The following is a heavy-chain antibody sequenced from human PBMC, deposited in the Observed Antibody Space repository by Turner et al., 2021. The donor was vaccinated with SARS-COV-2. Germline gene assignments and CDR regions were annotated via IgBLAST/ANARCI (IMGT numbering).Heavy chain of an antibody. CDR1: GYTFSSYD. D-gene: IGHD5-18*01. CDR2: MNPNSGNT. V-gene: IGHV1-8*01. Sequence: QVQLVQSGAEVKKPGASVKVSCKASGYTFSSYDINWVRQATGQGLEWMGWMNPNSGNTGYVQKFQGRVTMTRNTSISTAYMELSSLRSEDTAVYYWARTFTAMVRVDYWGQGTLVTVSS. CDR3: ARTFTAMVRVDY. J-gene: IGHJ4*02.